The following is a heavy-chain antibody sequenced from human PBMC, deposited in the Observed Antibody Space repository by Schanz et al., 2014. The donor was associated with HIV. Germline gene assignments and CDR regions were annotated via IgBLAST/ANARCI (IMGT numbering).Heavy chain of an antibody. CDR2: ISDTGVRT. D-gene: IGHD4-17*01. V-gene: IGHV3-23*01. Sequence: EVQLLESGGGLVQPGGSLRLSCEASGFTFSNYAMSWVRQAPGKGLERVSGISDTGVRTNYADSVKGRLTISRDNSENTLYLQMNSLRAEDTAVYYCAKSRGDSWPYGMDVWGQGTTVTVSS. CDR1: GFTFSNYA. CDR3: AKSRGDSWPYGMDV. J-gene: IGHJ6*02.